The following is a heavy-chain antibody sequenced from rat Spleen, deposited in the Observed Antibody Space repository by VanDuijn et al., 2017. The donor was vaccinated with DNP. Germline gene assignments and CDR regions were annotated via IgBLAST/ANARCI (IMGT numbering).Heavy chain of an antibody. CDR1: GFIFSNYW. CDR2: ITNNGDGS. Sequence: EVQLVESGGGLVQPGRSMKLSCAASGFIFSNYWMTWIRQAPGKGLEWVASITNNGDGSYYSDSVKGRFTISRDNAKSTLYLQMSKLGSEDTAIYYCAKGPNYGGDSDYFDYWGQGVMVTVSS. D-gene: IGHD1-11*01. J-gene: IGHJ2*01. V-gene: IGHV5-31*01. CDR3: AKGPNYGGDSDYFDY.